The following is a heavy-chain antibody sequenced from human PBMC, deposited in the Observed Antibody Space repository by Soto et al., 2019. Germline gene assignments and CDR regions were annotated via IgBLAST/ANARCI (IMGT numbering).Heavy chain of an antibody. D-gene: IGHD3-3*01. V-gene: IGHV1-46*01. CDR2: INPSGGST. CDR1: GYTFTSYY. J-gene: IGHJ6*02. CDR3: ATSRVTTSTANYGMDV. Sequence: ASVKVSCKASGYTFTSYYMHWVRQAPGQGLEWMGIINPSGGSTSYAQKFQGRVTMTRDTSTSTVYMELSSLRSEDTALYYCATSRVTTSTANYGMDVWGQGTTVTVSS.